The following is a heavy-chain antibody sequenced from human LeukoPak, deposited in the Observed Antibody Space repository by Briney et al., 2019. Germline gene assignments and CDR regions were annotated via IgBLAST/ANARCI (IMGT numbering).Heavy chain of an antibody. CDR1: GGSISSSSYY. CDR2: IYYSGST. CDR3: ARAGNWNYFFGDWFDP. Sequence: PSETLSLTCTVSGGSISSSSYYWGWIRQPPGKGLEWIGSIYYSGSTYYNPSLKSRVTISVDTSKNQFSLKLSSVTAADTAVYYCARAGNWNYFFGDWFDPWGQGTLVTVSS. D-gene: IGHD1-7*01. V-gene: IGHV4-39*07. J-gene: IGHJ5*02.